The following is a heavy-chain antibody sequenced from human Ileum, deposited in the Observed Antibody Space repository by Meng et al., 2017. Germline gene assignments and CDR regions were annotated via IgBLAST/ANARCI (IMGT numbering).Heavy chain of an antibody. CDR1: GFTFSSYE. V-gene: IGHV3-48*03. Sequence: GASLKISCASSGFTFSSYEMNWVRQAPGKGLEWISYISGAGSSIYYADSVKGRFTISRDNAKNLVYLQMISLRAEDTALYYCARKKPGTVYFDPWGQGTLVTVSS. CDR2: ISGAGSSI. D-gene: IGHD3-16*01. CDR3: ARKKPGTVYFDP. J-gene: IGHJ5*02.